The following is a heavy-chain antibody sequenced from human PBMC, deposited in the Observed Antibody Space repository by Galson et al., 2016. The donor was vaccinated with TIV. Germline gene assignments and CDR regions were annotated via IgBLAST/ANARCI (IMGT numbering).Heavy chain of an antibody. CDR3: ARTPDYYGTSHSHFDH. D-gene: IGHD3-10*01. CDR1: GFSLNTDGMC. CDR2: IDWDDDK. V-gene: IGHV2-70*11. J-gene: IGHJ4*02. Sequence: PALVKPTQTLTLTCTFSGFSLNTDGMCVTWIRQPPGKALEWLARIDWDDDKYYSPFLKTRLTISKDTSKNQVVLTLTDMDPVDTATYYCARTPDYYGTSHSHFDHWGQGTLVTVSS.